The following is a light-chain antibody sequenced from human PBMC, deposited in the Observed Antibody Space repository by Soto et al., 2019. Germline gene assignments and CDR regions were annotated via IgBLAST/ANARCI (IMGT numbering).Light chain of an antibody. Sequence: QSVLTQPASVSGSPGQSITISCTGTSSDVGGYNYVSRYQQHPGKAPKLIIYEVSNRPSGVSNRFSGSKSGNTASLTISGLQAEDEADYYCSSYTSSSSYVFGTGTKLTVL. CDR3: SSYTSSSSYV. CDR1: SSDVGGYNY. CDR2: EVS. V-gene: IGLV2-14*01. J-gene: IGLJ1*01.